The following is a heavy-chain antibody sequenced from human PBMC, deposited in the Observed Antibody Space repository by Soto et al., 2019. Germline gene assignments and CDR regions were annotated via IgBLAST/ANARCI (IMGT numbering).Heavy chain of an antibody. CDR2: IYFIGNT. D-gene: IGHD1-26*01. V-gene: IGHV4-31*03. CDR1: GASITSGGYY. J-gene: IGHJ4*02. CDR3: AIGNAWEVPLAD. Sequence: PSETLSLTGTVSGASITSGGYYWSWIRQLPGRGLEWIGYIYFIGNTYYNPSLESRVSISLDTSQNQFSLKLSSVTAADTAVYYCAIGNAWEVPLADWGQRTLVTVSS.